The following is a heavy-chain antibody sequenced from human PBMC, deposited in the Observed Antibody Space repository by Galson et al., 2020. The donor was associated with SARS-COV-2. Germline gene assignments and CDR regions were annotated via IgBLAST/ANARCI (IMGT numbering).Heavy chain of an antibody. D-gene: IGHD2-15*01. Sequence: ETSETLCLTCSVSGGSISSVDYYWSWIRQPPGKGLEWVGFTRYSGSTYYNPSLKSRVSISMDTSKNQFSLTLSSATAADTAVYYCARVVDPSGYASGHDCWGQGTLVTVSA. V-gene: IGHV4-30-4*01. CDR2: TRYSGST. CDR3: ARVVDPSGYASGHDC. J-gene: IGHJ4*02. CDR1: GGSISSVDYY.